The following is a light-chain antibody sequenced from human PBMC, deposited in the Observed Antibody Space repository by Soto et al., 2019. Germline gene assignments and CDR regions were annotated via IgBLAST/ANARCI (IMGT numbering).Light chain of an antibody. J-gene: IGKJ3*01. CDR3: QQGKTFPFT. V-gene: IGKV1-12*01. Sequence: IQMTQSPSSVSASVGDTVTLSCQTSHGVSGWLAWYQQKPGKAPTLLIYTVSNLPSGVPSRFSRSGSGTDISLTITNLHPEDFATDDCQQGKTFPFTVGPRIKVEVK. CDR1: HGVSGW. CDR2: TVS.